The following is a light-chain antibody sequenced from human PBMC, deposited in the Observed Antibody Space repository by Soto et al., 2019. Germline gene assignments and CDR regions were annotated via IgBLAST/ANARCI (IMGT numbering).Light chain of an antibody. Sequence: QSVLTQPPSASGTPGQRVTISCSGSSSNIESNTVSWYQQLPRTAPKLLIYRNNQRPSGIPDRFSGSKSGTSASLAISGLQSEDEADYYCAGWDDSLNGVVFGGGTKVTVL. CDR3: AGWDDSLNGVV. CDR2: RNN. V-gene: IGLV1-44*01. J-gene: IGLJ2*01. CDR1: SSNIESNT.